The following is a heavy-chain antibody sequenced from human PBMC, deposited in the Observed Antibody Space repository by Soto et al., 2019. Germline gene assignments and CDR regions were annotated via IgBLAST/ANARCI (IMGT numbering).Heavy chain of an antibody. CDR2: INHSGST. CDR1: GGSFSGYY. CDR3: ARAKSWGIAAAGSIDY. D-gene: IGHD6-13*01. V-gene: IGHV4-34*01. Sequence: ETLSLTCAVYGGSFSGYYWSWIRQPPGKGLEWIGEINHSGSTNYNPSLKSRVTISVDTSKNQFSLKLSSVTAADTAVYYCARAKSWGIAAAGSIDYWGQGTLVTVSS. J-gene: IGHJ4*02.